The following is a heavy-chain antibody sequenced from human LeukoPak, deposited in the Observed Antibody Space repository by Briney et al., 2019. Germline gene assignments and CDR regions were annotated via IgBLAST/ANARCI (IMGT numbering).Heavy chain of an antibody. CDR1: GGSISSSSYY. J-gene: IGHJ5*02. Sequence: SETLSLTCTVSGGSISSSSYYWGWIRQPPGKGLEWIGYIYYSGSANYNPSLKSRVTISVDTSKNQFPLKLSSVTAADTALYYCARHDSDSITPRGWFDPWGQGTLVTVSS. V-gene: IGHV4-61*05. CDR3: ARHDSDSITPRGWFDP. CDR2: IYYSGSA. D-gene: IGHD3-3*01.